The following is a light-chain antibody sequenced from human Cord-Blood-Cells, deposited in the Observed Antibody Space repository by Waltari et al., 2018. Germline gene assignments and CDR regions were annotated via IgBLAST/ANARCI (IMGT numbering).Light chain of an antibody. CDR3: QQYYSTPLT. Sequence: DIVMTQSSESLAVSLCVRATINCKSSQSVLYSSNNKNYLAWYQQKPRQPHKLLIYWASTRESGDPDRFSGSESGTDFSLTISSLQAEDDAVYFCQQYYSTPLTFGGGTKVEIK. CDR2: WAS. CDR1: QSVLYSSNNKNY. J-gene: IGKJ4*01. V-gene: IGKV4-1*01.